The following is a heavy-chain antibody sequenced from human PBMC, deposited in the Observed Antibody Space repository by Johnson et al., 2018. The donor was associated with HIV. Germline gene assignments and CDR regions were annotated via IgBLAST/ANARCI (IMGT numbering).Heavy chain of an antibody. CDR3: ARGPYCSSSGCYGSGTYSSAFDI. CDR2: INWNGGST. J-gene: IGHJ3*02. D-gene: IGHD2-2*01. V-gene: IGHV3-20*04. Sequence: VQLVESGGGVVRPGGSLRLSCAASGFTFDDYGMSWVRQAPGKGLEWVSGINWNGGSTGYADSVKGRFPISRDNAKNSLYLQMNSLRAEDTALYYCARGPYCSSSGCYGSGTYSSAFDIWGQGTMVTVSS. CDR1: GFTFDDYG.